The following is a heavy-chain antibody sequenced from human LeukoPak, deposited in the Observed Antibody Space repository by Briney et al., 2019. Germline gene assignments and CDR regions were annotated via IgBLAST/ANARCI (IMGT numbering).Heavy chain of an antibody. CDR2: ISGSGGST. CDR1: GFTFSSYA. D-gene: IGHD2-8*01. Sequence: GGSLRLSCAASGFTFSSYAMSWVRQAPGKGLEWVSVISGSGGSTHYTDPVKGRFTISRDNSKNTLYLQMNSLRAEDTAVYYCANEGPNFDYWGQGTLVTVSS. J-gene: IGHJ4*02. CDR3: ANEGPNFDY. V-gene: IGHV3-23*01.